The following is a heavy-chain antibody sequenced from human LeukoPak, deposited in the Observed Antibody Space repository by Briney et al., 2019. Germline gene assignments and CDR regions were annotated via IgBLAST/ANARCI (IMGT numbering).Heavy chain of an antibody. V-gene: IGHV1-2*04. Sequence: GASVKVSCKASGYTFTGYYMHWVRQAPGQGLEWMGWINPSSGGTNYAQKFQGWVTMTRDTSISTAYMELSRLRSDDTAVYYCAREARRGYCSGGSCYVGYFQHWGQGTLVTDSS. D-gene: IGHD2-15*01. CDR1: GYTFTGYY. CDR3: AREARRGYCSGGSCYVGYFQH. CDR2: INPSSGGT. J-gene: IGHJ1*01.